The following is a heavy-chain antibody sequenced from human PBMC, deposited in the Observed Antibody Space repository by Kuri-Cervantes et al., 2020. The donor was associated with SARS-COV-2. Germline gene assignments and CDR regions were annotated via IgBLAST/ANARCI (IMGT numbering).Heavy chain of an antibody. J-gene: IGHJ4*02. Sequence: ASVKVSCKASGYTFTGYYMHWVRQAPGQGLEWMGGINPNSGGTNYAQKFQGRVTMTRDTSIRTAYMELSRLRSDDTAVYYCARDRAGYCSSTSCFRRYDSSGYYILWGQGTLVTVSS. CDR1: GYTFTGYY. V-gene: IGHV1-2*02. D-gene: IGHD2-2*01. CDR2: INPNSGGT. CDR3: ARDRAGYCSSTSCFRRYDSSGYYIL.